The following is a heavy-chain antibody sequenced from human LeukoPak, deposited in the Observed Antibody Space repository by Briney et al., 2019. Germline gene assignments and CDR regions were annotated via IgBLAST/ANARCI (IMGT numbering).Heavy chain of an antibody. CDR2: VSDSGSSA. J-gene: IGHJ4*02. V-gene: IGHV3-23*01. Sequence: GWSLRLSCAASGFTFRNYGMSWVRQAPGKGLERVSVVSDSGSSAYYTDSVKGRFTISRDNSKNTLHLQMNSLRAEGTAVYYCAPDLRGAAWSLDYWGQGTLVTVSS. CDR3: APDLRGAAWSLDY. D-gene: IGHD2-15*01. CDR1: GFTFRNYG.